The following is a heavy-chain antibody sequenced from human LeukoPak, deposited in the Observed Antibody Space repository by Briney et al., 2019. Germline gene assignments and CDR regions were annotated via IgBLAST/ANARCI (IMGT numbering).Heavy chain of an antibody. D-gene: IGHD3-22*01. V-gene: IGHV1-2*02. Sequence: GASVKVSCRASGYTFTGYYMHWVRQAPGQGLEWMGWINPNSGGTNYAQKFQGRATMTRDASISTAYMELSRLRSDDTAVYYCARDRRRITMIVVVNWFDPWGQGTLVTVSS. J-gene: IGHJ5*02. CDR2: INPNSGGT. CDR1: GYTFTGYY. CDR3: ARDRRRITMIVVVNWFDP.